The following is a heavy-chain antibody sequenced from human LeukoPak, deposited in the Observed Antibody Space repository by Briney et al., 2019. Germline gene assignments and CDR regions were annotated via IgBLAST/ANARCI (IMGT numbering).Heavy chain of an antibody. J-gene: IGHJ4*02. CDR3: ASGLGESHDYGDY. CDR2: IKEDGGEK. D-gene: IGHD4-17*01. V-gene: IGHV3-7*01. Sequence: PGGSLRLSCAASGFTFSNYWMGWVRQAPGKGLEWVAHIKEDGGEKYYVDSVKGRFTISRDNAKNLLYLQMNTLRAEDTAVYYCASGLGESHDYGDYWGQGTLVTVSS. CDR1: GFTFSNYW.